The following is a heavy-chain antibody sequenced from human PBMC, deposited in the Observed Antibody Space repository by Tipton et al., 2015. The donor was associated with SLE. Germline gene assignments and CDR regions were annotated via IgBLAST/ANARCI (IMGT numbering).Heavy chain of an antibody. CDR1: GFTFSSYW. CDR3: ARVLAYSSGSARHAFDI. D-gene: IGHD6-19*01. Sequence: SLRLSCAASGFTFSSYWMSWVRQAPGKGLEWVANIKQDGSEKYYVDSVKGRFTISRDNAKNSLYLQMNSLRAEDTAVYYCARVLAYSSGSARHAFDIWGQGTMVTVSS. CDR2: IKQDGSEK. J-gene: IGHJ3*02. V-gene: IGHV3-7*05.